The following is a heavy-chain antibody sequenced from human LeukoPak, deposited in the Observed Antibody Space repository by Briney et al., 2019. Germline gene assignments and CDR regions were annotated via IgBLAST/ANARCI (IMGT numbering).Heavy chain of an antibody. D-gene: IGHD4-11*01. V-gene: IGHV4-39*07. Sequence: SETLSLTCTVSGDSISTSNSYWGWIRQPPGKGLEWIGSIYYSGSTYYNPSLKSRVTISVDTSKNQFSLKLSSVTAADTAVYYCARDDYSNSYYYYYMDVWGKGTTVTVSS. CDR3: ARDDYSNSYYYYYMDV. CDR2: IYYSGST. J-gene: IGHJ6*03. CDR1: GDSISTSNSY.